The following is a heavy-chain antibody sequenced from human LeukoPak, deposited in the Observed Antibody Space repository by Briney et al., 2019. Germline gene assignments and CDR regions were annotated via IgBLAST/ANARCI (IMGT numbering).Heavy chain of an antibody. CDR2: INPSGGST. J-gene: IGHJ4*02. CDR1: GYTFTSYY. CDR3: ARASSGGDYVWYFDY. V-gene: IGHV1-46*01. Sequence: ASVKVSCKASGYTFTSYYMHWVRPAPGQGLEWMGIINPSGGSTSYARKFQGRVTMTRDTSTSTVYMELSSLRSEDTAVYYCARASSGGDYVWYFDYWGQGTLVTVSS. D-gene: IGHD4-17*01.